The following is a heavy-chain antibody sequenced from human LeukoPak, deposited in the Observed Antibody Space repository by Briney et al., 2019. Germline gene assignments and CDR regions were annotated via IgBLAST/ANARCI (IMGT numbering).Heavy chain of an antibody. CDR2: VNRDGTEK. CDR1: GFNFSDSR. D-gene: IGHD2-21*01. J-gene: IGHJ4*02. Sequence: GGSLRLSCVPSGFNFSDSRMSWVRQAPGKGLQWVANVNRDGTEKDFMDSVEGRFTISRDNAEKSLYLQMSSLRPQDTAVYFCVRGDWYFESWGQGTLVTVSS. CDR3: VRGDWYFES. V-gene: IGHV3-7*04.